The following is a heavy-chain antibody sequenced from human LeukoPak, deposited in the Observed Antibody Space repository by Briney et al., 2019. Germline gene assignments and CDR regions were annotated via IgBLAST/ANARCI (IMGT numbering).Heavy chain of an antibody. CDR3: AKDPLSFLSPVVVDFDQ. CDR2: IRARAGST. CDR1: GFTFADYA. D-gene: IGHD2-15*01. V-gene: IGHV3-23*01. J-gene: IGHJ4*02. Sequence: GGSLRLSCAASGFTFADYAMNWFRQAPGEGLDWVSAIRARAGSTYYGDSVKGRFAVSRDNSKNTLYLQMNSMRAEDTAVYYCAKDPLSFLSPVVVDFDQWGQGTLVIVSS.